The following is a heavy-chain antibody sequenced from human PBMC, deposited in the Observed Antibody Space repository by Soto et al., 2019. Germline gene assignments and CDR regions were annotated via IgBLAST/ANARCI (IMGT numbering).Heavy chain of an antibody. CDR2: ISSRSSYI. V-gene: IGHV3-21*06. CDR1: GFTFSAYS. CDR3: ARGDYYDNSGPFSDAFDI. Sequence: GGSLRLSCAASGFTFSAYSFNWIRQAPGKGLQWVASISSRSSYIYYADSVRGRFIMSRDNVKNSLYLQMNSLRAEDTAVYYCARGDYYDNSGPFSDAFDIWGQGTMVTVSS. J-gene: IGHJ3*02. D-gene: IGHD3-22*01.